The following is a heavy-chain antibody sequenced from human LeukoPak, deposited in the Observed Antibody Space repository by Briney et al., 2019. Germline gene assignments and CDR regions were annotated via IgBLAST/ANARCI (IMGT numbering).Heavy chain of an antibody. D-gene: IGHD5-18*01. Sequence: SETLSLTCTVSGGSIRGSYWSWIRQPPGKGLEWIGYIYDSGSTNYNPSLKSRVTISIDTSKNQSSLKLSSVTGADTAVYYCARGSYGDYWGQGTLVTVSS. CDR2: IYDSGST. CDR1: GGSIRGSY. J-gene: IGHJ4*02. V-gene: IGHV4-59*01. CDR3: ARGSYGDY.